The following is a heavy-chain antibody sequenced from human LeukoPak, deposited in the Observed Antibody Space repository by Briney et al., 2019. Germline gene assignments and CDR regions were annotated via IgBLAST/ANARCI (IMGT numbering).Heavy chain of an antibody. CDR2: IHYSGNT. D-gene: IGHD6-19*01. CDR3: ARDAHSSGPSLVYYYYYGMDV. CDR1: GGSISSSSYY. J-gene: IGHJ6*02. V-gene: IGHV4-39*02. Sequence: SETLSLTCTVSGGSISSSSYYWGWIRQPPGKGLEWIGSIHYSGNTYYNPSLKSRVTISVDTSKNQFSLKLSSVTAADTAVYYCARDAHSSGPSLVYYYYYGMDVWGQGTTVTVSS.